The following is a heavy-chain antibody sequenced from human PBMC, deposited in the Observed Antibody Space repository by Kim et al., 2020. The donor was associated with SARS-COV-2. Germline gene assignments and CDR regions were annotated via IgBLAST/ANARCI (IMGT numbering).Heavy chain of an antibody. J-gene: IGHJ3*02. Sequence: STYYNPSLKSRVTISVDTSKNQFSLKLSSVTAADTAVYYCAALTPGAFDIWGQGTMVTVSS. CDR2: ST. V-gene: IGHV4-39*01. CDR3: AALTPGAFDI.